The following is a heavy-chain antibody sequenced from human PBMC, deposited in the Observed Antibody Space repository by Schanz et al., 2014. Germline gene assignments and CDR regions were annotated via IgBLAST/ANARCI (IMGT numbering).Heavy chain of an antibody. Sequence: QVQLVQSGAEVKKPGSSVTVSCKASGDTISSYGISWVRQAPGQGLEWMGRIIPNLGSANYAQKFQGRVTMTAVTSTSTVYMVLSRLRSEDTARYYCARGNTMFGVGSLGWLDPWGQGTLVTVSS. CDR1: GDTISSYG. V-gene: IGHV1-69*04. J-gene: IGHJ5*02. D-gene: IGHD3-3*01. CDR3: ARGNTMFGVGSLGWLDP. CDR2: IIPNLGSA.